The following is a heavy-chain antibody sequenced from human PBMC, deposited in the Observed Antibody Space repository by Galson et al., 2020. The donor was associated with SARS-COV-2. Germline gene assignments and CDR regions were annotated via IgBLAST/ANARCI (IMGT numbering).Heavy chain of an antibody. V-gene: IGHV4-39*01. Sequence: SETLSLTCTVSGDSISSTAYYWGWIRQPPGKGLEWIASISYTGRTIYNPSLESRVTMSVDTSKNQFSLKLNSLTAADTAVYFCARRCGGDCYLVKDVFDIWGQGTMVTGSP. CDR2: ISYTGRT. CDR1: GDSISSTAYY. CDR3: ARRCGGDCYLVKDVFDI. D-gene: IGHD2-21*02. J-gene: IGHJ3*02.